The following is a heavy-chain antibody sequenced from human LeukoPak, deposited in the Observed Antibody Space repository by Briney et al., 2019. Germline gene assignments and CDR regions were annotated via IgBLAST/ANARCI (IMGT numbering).Heavy chain of an antibody. CDR2: VSGGGSGA. CDR1: GFTFTSYA. J-gene: IGHJ4*02. Sequence: QPGGSLRLSCVGSGFTFTSYAMNWVRQAPGKGLEWVSGVSGGGSGAYYADSVKGRFTMSRDNSKNTLYLQMNSPRGEDTAVYYCAKGASGSYYIDSWGQGTLVTVSS. V-gene: IGHV3-23*01. CDR3: AKGASGSYYIDS. D-gene: IGHD3-10*01.